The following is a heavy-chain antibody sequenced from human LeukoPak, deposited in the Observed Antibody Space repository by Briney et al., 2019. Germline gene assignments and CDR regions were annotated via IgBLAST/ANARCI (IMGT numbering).Heavy chain of an antibody. CDR3: AREKNIVVVPAAPYNWFDP. J-gene: IGHJ5*02. V-gene: IGHV1-69*13. CDR1: GGTFSSYA. CDR2: IIPIFGTA. D-gene: IGHD2-2*01. Sequence: VKVSCKASGGTFSSYAISWVRQAPGQGLEWMGGIIPIFGTANYAQKFQGRVTITMDESTSTAYMELSSLRSEDTAVYYCAREKNIVVVPAAPYNWFDPWGQGTLVTVSS.